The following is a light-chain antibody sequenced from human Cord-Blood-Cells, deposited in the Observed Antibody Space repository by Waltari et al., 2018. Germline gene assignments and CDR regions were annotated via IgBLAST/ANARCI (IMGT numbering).Light chain of an antibody. J-gene: IGKJ1*01. Sequence: DIQMTQSPSSLSASVGDRVPITCRGSQGISNYLAWYQQKPGKVPKLLIYAASTWQSGVPSRFSGSGSGTDFTLNISSLQPEDVATYYCQKYNSAPRTFGQGTKVEIK. CDR3: QKYNSAPRT. V-gene: IGKV1-27*01. CDR1: QGISNY. CDR2: AAS.